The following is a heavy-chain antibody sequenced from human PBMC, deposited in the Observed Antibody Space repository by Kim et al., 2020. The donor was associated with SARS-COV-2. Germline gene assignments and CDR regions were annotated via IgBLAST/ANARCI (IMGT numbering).Heavy chain of an antibody. V-gene: IGHV3-11*01. J-gene: IGHJ4*02. Sequence: GGSLRLSCAASGFTFSDYYMSWIRQAPGKGLEWVSYISSSGSTIYYADTVKGRFTISRDNAKNSLYLQMNSLRAEDTAVYYCARSVFWSGPSLFDYWGQGTLVTVSS. D-gene: IGHD3-3*01. CDR1: GFTFSDYY. CDR2: ISSSGSTI. CDR3: ARSVFWSGPSLFDY.